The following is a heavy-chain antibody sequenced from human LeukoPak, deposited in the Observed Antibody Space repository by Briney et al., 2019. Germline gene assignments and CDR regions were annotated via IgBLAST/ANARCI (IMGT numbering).Heavy chain of an antibody. J-gene: IGHJ1*01. D-gene: IGHD3-22*01. V-gene: IGHV1-18*01. Sequence: ASVKVSCKASGYTFTSYGISWVRQAPGQGLEWMGWISAYNGNTNYAQKFQGRVTMTEDTSTDTAYMELSSLRSEDTAVYYCATQRKYYYDSSGYYFAEYFQHWGQGTLVTVSS. CDR3: ATQRKYYYDSSGYYFAEYFQH. CDR1: GYTFTSYG. CDR2: ISAYNGNT.